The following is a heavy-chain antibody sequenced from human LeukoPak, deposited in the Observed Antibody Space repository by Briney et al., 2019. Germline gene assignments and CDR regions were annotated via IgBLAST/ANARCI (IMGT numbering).Heavy chain of an antibody. V-gene: IGHV4-34*01. Sequence: SETLSLTCAVYGGSFSGYYWSWIRQPPGKGLEWIGEINHSGSTNYNPSLKSRVTISVDTSKNQFSLKLSSVTAADTAVYYCARHLFYYYMDVWGKGTTVTVSS. CDR1: GGSFSGYY. CDR2: INHSGST. J-gene: IGHJ6*03. D-gene: IGHD3-3*02. CDR3: ARHLFYYYMDV.